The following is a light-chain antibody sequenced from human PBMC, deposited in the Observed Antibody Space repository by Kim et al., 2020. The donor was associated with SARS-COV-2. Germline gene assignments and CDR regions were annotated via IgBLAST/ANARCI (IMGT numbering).Light chain of an antibody. CDR3: QAWDSSTYVV. CDR2: QDS. J-gene: IGLJ2*01. CDR1: KLGDKY. Sequence: SPGQTARFTCSGDKLGDKYACWYQQKPGQSPVLVIYQDSKRPSGIPERFSGSNSGNTATLTISGTQAMDEADYYCQAWDSSTYVVFGGGTQLTVL. V-gene: IGLV3-1*01.